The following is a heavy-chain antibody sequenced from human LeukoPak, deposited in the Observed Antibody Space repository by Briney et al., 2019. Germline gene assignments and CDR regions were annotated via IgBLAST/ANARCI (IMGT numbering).Heavy chain of an antibody. CDR2: IYYSGRT. CDR1: GGSISSYY. CDR3: ASTRRAAVAGRFDS. V-gene: IGHV4-59*08. D-gene: IGHD6-19*01. J-gene: IGHJ4*02. Sequence: TSETLSLTCTVSGGSISSYYWSWIRQPPGKGLEWIGYIYYSGRTKYNPSLKSRVTMSVDESKNQFSLRVHFVSAADTAVYYCASTRRAAVAGRFDSWGQGTLVTVSS.